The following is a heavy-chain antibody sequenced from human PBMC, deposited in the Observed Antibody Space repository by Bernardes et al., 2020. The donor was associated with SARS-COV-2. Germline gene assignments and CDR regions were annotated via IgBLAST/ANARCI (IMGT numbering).Heavy chain of an antibody. CDR1: GFTFTDAW. Sequence: GGSLRLSCAASGFTFTDAWMTWVRQAPGKGLEWIGRITDAGTIEFSEALQGRFTISRDDSKKILYLQMNSLTTDDTAVYYCTAEWASHQFLDYWGQGTLLTVSS. CDR2: ITDAGTI. J-gene: IGHJ4*02. V-gene: IGHV3-15*01. CDR3: TAEWASHQFLDY. D-gene: IGHD1-26*01.